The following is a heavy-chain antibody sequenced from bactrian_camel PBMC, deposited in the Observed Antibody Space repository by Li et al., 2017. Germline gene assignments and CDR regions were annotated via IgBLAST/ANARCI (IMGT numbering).Heavy chain of an antibody. J-gene: IGHJ4*01. Sequence: HVQLVESGGGLVQPGGSLRLSCAASGFTFSGYWMSWVRQAPGKGLEWVSTILKTGTTTRYSDSVKGRFIISRDDAKNTLFLQLNRLEFEDTAMYYCASDYGTTYYGQGTQVTVS. V-gene: IGHV3S1*01. D-gene: IGHD1*01. CDR2: ILKTGTTT. CDR1: GFTFSGYW.